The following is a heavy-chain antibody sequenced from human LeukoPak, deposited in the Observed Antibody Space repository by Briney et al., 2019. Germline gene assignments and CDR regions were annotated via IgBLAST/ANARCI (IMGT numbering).Heavy chain of an antibody. CDR1: GGSISSGGYY. Sequence: SETLSLTCTVSGGSISSGGYYWSWIRQHPGKGLEWIGYIYYSGSTYYNPSLKSRVTISVDTSKNQFSLKLSSVTAADTAVYYCARDSSTSSYYYYGMDVWGQGTTVTVS. J-gene: IGHJ6*02. D-gene: IGHD2-2*01. CDR3: ARDSSTSSYYYYGMDV. V-gene: IGHV4-31*03. CDR2: IYYSGST.